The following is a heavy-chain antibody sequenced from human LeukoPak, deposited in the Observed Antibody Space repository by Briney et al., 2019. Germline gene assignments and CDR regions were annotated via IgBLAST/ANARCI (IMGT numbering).Heavy chain of an antibody. V-gene: IGHV4-61*01. D-gene: IGHD2-15*01. CDR2: IYYSGST. CDR1: GGSVNSGTYY. Sequence: SETLSLTCTVSGGSVNSGTYYWSWIRQPPGKGLEWIGYIYYSGSTNYNPSLKSRVTISVDTSKNQFSLKLSSVTAADTAVYYCASTNCSGGSCYPETFDYWGQGTLVTVSS. CDR3: ASTNCSGGSCYPETFDY. J-gene: IGHJ4*02.